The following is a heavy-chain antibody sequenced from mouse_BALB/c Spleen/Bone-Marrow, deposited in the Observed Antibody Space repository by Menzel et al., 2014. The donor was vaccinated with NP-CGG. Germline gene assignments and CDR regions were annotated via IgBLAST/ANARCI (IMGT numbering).Heavy chain of an antibody. V-gene: IGHV1-31*01. CDR1: GYSFTGYY. Sequence: EVQGVESGPELVKPGASVKISCKASGYSFTGYYRNWVKQSHGNSLDWIGYIYPYNGVSSYNQKFKGKATLTVDKSSSTAYMELRSLTSDDSAVYYCESRGEYFDVWGAGTTVTVSS. CDR3: ESRGEYFDV. J-gene: IGHJ1*01. CDR2: IYPYNGVS.